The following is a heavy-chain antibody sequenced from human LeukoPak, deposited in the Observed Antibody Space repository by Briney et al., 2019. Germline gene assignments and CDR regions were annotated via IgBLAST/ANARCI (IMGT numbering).Heavy chain of an antibody. D-gene: IGHD3-22*01. CDR1: RYSLIGGFH. J-gene: IGHJ4*02. CDR3: SSVNYDPDY. Sequence: SETLSLTCAVSRYSLIGGFHWGWIRQPPGKGLEWIGSIHHSGSTYYNSSLKSRVTISVYTSKNQFSLKVSSVTAADTAVYYCSSVNYDPDYWGQGTLVTVSS. V-gene: IGHV4-38-2*01. CDR2: IHHSGST.